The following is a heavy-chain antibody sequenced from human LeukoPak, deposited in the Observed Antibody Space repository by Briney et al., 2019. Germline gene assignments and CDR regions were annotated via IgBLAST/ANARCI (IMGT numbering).Heavy chain of an antibody. CDR1: GFTFSNYW. CDR2: IKQDGSEK. J-gene: IGHJ4*02. D-gene: IGHD3-22*01. Sequence: PGGSLRLSCAASGFTFSNYWMSWVRQAPGKGLEWVANIKQDGSEKNYVDSVKGRFTISRDNAKNSLYLQMNSLRAEDTAVYFCAPYYYDSSGLRDWGQGTLVTVSS. V-gene: IGHV3-7*01. CDR3: APYYYDSSGLRD.